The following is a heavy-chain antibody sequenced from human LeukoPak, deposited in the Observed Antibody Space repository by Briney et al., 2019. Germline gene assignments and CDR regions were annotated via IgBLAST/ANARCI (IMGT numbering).Heavy chain of an antibody. CDR3: ARDPRGGTSRDNWFDP. V-gene: IGHV4-59*01. J-gene: IGHJ5*02. CDR2: IYYSGST. Sequence: SETLSLTCTVSGGSISSYYCSWIRQPPGKGLEWIGYIYYSGSTNYNPSLKSRVTISVDTSKNQFSLKLNSVTAADTAVYYCARDPRGGTSRDNWFDPWGQGTLVTVSS. D-gene: IGHD1-1*01. CDR1: GGSISSYY.